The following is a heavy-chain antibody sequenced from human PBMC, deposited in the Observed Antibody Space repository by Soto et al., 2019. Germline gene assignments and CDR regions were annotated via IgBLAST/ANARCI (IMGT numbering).Heavy chain of an antibody. Sequence: ASVKVSCKASGYTFTSYAMHWVRQAPGQRLERMGWINAGNGNTKYSQKFQGRVTITRDTSASTAYMEMSSLRSEDTAVYYCARAIQVSNYYYYGMDVWGQGTTVTVSS. CDR2: INAGNGNT. V-gene: IGHV1-3*01. D-gene: IGHD5-18*01. CDR3: ARAIQVSNYYYYGMDV. CDR1: GYTFTSYA. J-gene: IGHJ6*02.